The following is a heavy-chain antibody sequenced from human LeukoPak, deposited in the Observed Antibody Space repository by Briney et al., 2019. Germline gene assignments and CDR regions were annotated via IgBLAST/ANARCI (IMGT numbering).Heavy chain of an antibody. CDR1: GYTFTSYD. CDR2: MNPSSGKR. Sequence: GASVKVTCKASGYTFTSYDINWVRQASGQGLEWMGYMNPSSGKRGFAQKFQGRVTMTWDTSITTAYMELNSLRSEDTAVYYCARDGLDVWGQGTTVTVSS. D-gene: IGHD2-2*03. V-gene: IGHV1-8*01. CDR3: ARDGLDV. J-gene: IGHJ6*02.